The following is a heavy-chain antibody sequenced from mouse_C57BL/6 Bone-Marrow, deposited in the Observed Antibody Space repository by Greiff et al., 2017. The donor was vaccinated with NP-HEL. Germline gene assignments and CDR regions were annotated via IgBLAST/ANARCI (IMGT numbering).Heavy chain of an antibody. J-gene: IGHJ1*03. CDR1: GYTFTSYW. V-gene: IGHV1-59*01. Sequence: QVQLQQPGAELVRPGTSVKLSCKASGYTFTSYWMHWVKQRPGQGLEWIGVIDPSDSYTNYNQKFKGKATLTVDTSSSTAYMQLSSLTSEDSAVYYCHYSNPRGYFEVWGTGTTGTVSS. D-gene: IGHD2-5*01. CDR3: HYSNPRGYFEV. CDR2: IDPSDSYT.